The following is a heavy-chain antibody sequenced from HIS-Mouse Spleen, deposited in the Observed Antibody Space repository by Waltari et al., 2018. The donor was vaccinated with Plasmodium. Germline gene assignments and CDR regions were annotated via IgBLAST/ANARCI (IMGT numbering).Heavy chain of an antibody. V-gene: IGHV3-23*01. D-gene: IGHD7-27*01. Sequence: EVQLLESGGGLVQPGGSLRRSCAASGFTFGCYAIPWIHQTPGKGLEWVSAISGSGGSTYYADSVKGRFTISRDNSKNTLYLQMNSLRAEDTAVYYCAKSSKGTGDLWDYWGQGTLVTVSS. CDR1: GFTFGCYA. J-gene: IGHJ4*02. CDR3: AKSSKGTGDLWDY. CDR2: ISGSGGST.